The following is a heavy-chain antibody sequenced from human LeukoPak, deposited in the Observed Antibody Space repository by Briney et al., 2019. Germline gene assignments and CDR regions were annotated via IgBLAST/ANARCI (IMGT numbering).Heavy chain of an antibody. CDR1: GYTFTGYY. D-gene: IGHD6-13*01. J-gene: IGHJ4*02. CDR2: INPNSGGT. V-gene: IGHV1-2*06. CDR3: ARDPGGAWAVAAAGIDY. Sequence: GASVKVSCKASGYTFTGYYMHWVRQAPGQGLEWMGRINPNSGGTNYAQKFQGRVTMTRDTSISTAYMELSRLRSDDTAVYYCARDPGGAWAVAAAGIDYWGQGTLVTVSS.